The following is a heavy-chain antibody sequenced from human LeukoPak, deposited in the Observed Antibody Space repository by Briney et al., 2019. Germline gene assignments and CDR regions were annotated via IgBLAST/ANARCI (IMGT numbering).Heavy chain of an antibody. V-gene: IGHV4-4*07. D-gene: IGHD6-13*01. CDR1: GGSISSYY. J-gene: IGHJ4*02. CDR3: AMGIAAAGIDY. CDR2: IYTSGST. Sequence: SETLSLTCTVSGGSISSYYWSWIRQPAGKGLEWIGRIYTSGSTNYNPSLKSRVTMSVDMSKNQFSLKLSSVTAADTAVYYCAMGIAAAGIDYWGQGTLVTVSS.